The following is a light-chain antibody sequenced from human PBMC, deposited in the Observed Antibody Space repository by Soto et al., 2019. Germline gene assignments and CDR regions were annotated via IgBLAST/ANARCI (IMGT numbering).Light chain of an antibody. Sequence: DIQMTQSPSSLSASVGDRVTITCQARQDISKYLSWYQQKPGKAPKLLIYGASTLERGVPSRFSGSGTGTDFTFTISSLQREDIATYYCLHYDRFSLTFGGGTKVEI. CDR2: GAS. J-gene: IGKJ4*01. CDR1: QDISKY. CDR3: LHYDRFSLT. V-gene: IGKV1-33*01.